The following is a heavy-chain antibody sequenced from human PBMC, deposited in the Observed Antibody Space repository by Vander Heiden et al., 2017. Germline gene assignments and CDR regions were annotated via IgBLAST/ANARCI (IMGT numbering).Heavy chain of an antibody. J-gene: IGHJ4*02. CDR3: ASERHATGWGC. Sequence: QVQLQQSGPGLVKPSQTLSLTCAISGDSVPSDSGAWNWIRQSPSRGLEWLGRTYYRSKWYIEYAVSVKGRITINADTSRNQFSLQLDSVTPEDTALYYCASERHATGWGCWGQGTLVTVSS. D-gene: IGHD6-19*01. CDR2: TYYRSKWYI. CDR1: GDSVPSDSGA. V-gene: IGHV6-1*01.